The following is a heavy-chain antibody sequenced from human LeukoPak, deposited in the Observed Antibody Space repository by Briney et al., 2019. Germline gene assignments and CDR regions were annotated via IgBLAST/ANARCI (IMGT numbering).Heavy chain of an antibody. CDR2: IFHSGST. D-gene: IGHD5-18*01. V-gene: IGHV4-38-2*01. CDR3: ARTSSVDTALVVVHWFDP. Sequence: PSETLSLTCAVSGDSISSGHYWAWIRQPPGKGLEWIGSIFHSGSTYRNPSLRSRVTISLNTSKNQFSLILSSMTTADTAVYYCARTSSVDTALVVVHWFDPWGQGTLVTVSS. J-gene: IGHJ5*02. CDR1: GDSISSGHY.